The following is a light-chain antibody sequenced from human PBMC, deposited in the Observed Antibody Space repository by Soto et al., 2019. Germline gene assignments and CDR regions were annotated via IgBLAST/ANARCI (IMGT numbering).Light chain of an antibody. CDR3: SSYTTSNTRQIV. V-gene: IGLV2-14*03. CDR2: DVS. CDR1: SSDVGGYNY. Sequence: QSLLTQPASVSGSPGQSITISCTGTSSDVGGYNYVSWYQHHPGKAPKLMIFDVSNRPSGVSNRFSVSKSGNTASLTISGLQPEDEADYYCSSYTTSNTRQIVFGTGTKVTVL. J-gene: IGLJ1*01.